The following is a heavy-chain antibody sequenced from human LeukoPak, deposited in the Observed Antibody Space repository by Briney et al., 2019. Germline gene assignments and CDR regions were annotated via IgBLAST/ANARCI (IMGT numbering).Heavy chain of an antibody. CDR3: ASGGRITMVRGVY. V-gene: IGHV4-34*01. J-gene: IGHJ4*02. CDR2: INHSGST. CDR1: GGSFSGYY. D-gene: IGHD3-10*01. Sequence: PSETLSLNCAVYGGSFSGYYWSWIRQPPGKGLEWIGEINHSGSTNYNPSLKSRVTISVDTSKNQFSLKLSSVTAADTAVYYCASGGRITMVRGVYWGQGTLVTVSS.